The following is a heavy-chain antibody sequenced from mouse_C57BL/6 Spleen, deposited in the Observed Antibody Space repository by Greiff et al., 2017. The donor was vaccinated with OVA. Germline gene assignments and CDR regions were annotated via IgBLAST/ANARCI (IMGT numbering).Heavy chain of an antibody. CDR2: IYPGSGST. D-gene: IGHD1-1*01. Sequence: VQLQQPGAELVKPGASVKMSCKASGYTFTSYWITWVKQRPGQGLEWIGDIYPGSGSTNYNEKFKSKATLTVDTSSSTAYMQRSSLTSEDSAVYYCARSNYYGSSWFAYWGQGTLVTVSA. CDR1: GYTFTSYW. J-gene: IGHJ3*01. CDR3: ARSNYYGSSWFAY. V-gene: IGHV1-55*01.